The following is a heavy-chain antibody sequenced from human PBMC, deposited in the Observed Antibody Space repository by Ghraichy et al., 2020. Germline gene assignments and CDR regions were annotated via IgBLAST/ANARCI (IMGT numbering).Heavy chain of an antibody. Sequence: GGSLRLSCAASGFICSSYSMSWVRQAPGKGLEWVSSISGTSGNTYYADSVKGRFTISKDNAKNSLYLQMNRLRVQDTAVYYWARLTVLSSSWSREIDYLGQGTLVTVFS. J-gene: IGHJ4*02. CDR3: ARLTVLSSSWSREIDY. V-gene: IGHV3-21*06. D-gene: IGHD6-13*01. CDR2: ISGTSGNT. CDR1: GFICSSYS.